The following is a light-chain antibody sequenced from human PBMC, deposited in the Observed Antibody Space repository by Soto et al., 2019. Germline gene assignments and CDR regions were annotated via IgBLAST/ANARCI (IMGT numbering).Light chain of an antibody. CDR3: QQYNNWPPIT. Sequence: EFVLTQSPGTLSLSPGERANISCRASQRVTTYLAWYQQEPGQAPRLLIYGASTRATGIPARFSGSGSGTEFTLPISSLQSEEFAVYYCQQYNNWPPITFGQGTRLEI. V-gene: IGKV3-15*01. CDR1: QRVTTY. J-gene: IGKJ5*01. CDR2: GAS.